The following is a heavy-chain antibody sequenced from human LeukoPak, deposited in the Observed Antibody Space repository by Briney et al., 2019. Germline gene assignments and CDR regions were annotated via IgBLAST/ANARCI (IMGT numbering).Heavy chain of an antibody. J-gene: IGHJ4*02. D-gene: IGHD3-22*01. CDR2: ISGSGGST. Sequence: GGSLRLSCAASGFTFSSYAMSWVRQAPGKGLEWVSAISGSGGSTYYADSVKGRFTISRDNSKNTLYLQMNSLRAEDTAVYYCAKDLYYYDSSGYHIRDYWGQGTLVTVSS. V-gene: IGHV3-23*01. CDR3: AKDLYYYDSSGYHIRDY. CDR1: GFTFSSYA.